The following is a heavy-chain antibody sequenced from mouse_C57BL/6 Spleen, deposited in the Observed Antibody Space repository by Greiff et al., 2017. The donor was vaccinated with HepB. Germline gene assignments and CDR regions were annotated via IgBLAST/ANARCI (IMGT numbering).Heavy chain of an antibody. D-gene: IGHD1-1*01. CDR3: ARKDYGSSHWYFDV. CDR2: IYPSDSET. CDR1: GYTFTSYW. J-gene: IGHJ1*03. V-gene: IGHV1-61*01. Sequence: QVQLQQPGAELVRPGSSVKLSCKASGYTFTSYWMDWVKQRPGQGLEWIGNIYPSDSETHYNQKFKDKATLTVDKSSSTAYMQLSSLTSEDSAVYYCARKDYGSSHWYFDVWGTGTTVTVSS.